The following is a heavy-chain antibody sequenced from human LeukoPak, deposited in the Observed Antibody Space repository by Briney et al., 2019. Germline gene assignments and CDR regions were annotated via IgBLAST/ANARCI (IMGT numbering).Heavy chain of an antibody. CDR3: ARDNSVGDTAWWFDP. CDR1: GYTFTGYY. CDR2: INPNSGGT. J-gene: IGHJ5*02. Sequence: ASVKVSCKASGYTFTGYYMHWVRQAPVQGLDWMGWINPNSGGTNYAQKFQGRVIMTRDTSISTAYMELSSLRSEDTDVYYCARDNSVGDTAWWFDPWGQGTLVTVSS. V-gene: IGHV1-2*02. D-gene: IGHD1-26*01.